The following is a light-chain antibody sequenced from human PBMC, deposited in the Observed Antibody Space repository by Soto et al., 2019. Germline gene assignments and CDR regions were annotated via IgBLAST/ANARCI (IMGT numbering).Light chain of an antibody. J-gene: IGLJ3*02. CDR2: VEGSGSY. Sequence: QSVLTQSSSASASLGSSVKLTCTLSSGHSSYIIACHQQQSGKAPRYLMKVEGSGSYNKGSGVPDRFSCSSSGADRYLTISNLQFEDEADYYCETWDSNTRVFGGGTKLTVL. V-gene: IGLV4-60*02. CDR1: SGHSSYI. CDR3: ETWDSNTRV.